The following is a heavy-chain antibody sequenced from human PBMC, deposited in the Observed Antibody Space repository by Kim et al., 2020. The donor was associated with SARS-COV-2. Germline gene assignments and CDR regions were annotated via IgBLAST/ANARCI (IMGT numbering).Heavy chain of an antibody. V-gene: IGHV4-39*01. Sequence: SETLSLTCSVSGGSISSSSSYFWGWIRQPPGKGLEWVGSISYSGSTYYNPSLKSRVTISVDTSKNQFSLNLSSVSAADTAVYYCARQNRISGDLPDGFDYWGQGTLVTVSS. CDR3: ARQNRISGDLPDGFDY. CDR1: GGSISSSSSYF. CDR2: ISYSGST. D-gene: IGHD2-15*01. J-gene: IGHJ4*02.